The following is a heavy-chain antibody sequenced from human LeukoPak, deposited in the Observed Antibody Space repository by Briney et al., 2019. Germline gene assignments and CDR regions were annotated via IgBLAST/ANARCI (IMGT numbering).Heavy chain of an antibody. D-gene: IGHD6-13*01. J-gene: IGHJ4*02. CDR3: ATGVHGIAAAGDYYFDY. Sequence: SETLSLTCAVYGGSFSGYYWSWIRQPPGKGLEWIGEINHSGSTNYNPSLKSRVTISVDTSKNQFSLKLSSVTAADTAVYYCATGVHGIAAAGDYYFDYWGQGTLVTVSS. CDR2: INHSGST. V-gene: IGHV4-34*01. CDR1: GGSFSGYY.